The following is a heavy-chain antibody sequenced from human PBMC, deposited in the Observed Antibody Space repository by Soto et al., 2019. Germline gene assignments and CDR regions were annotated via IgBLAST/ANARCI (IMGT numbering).Heavy chain of an antibody. CDR1: GYTFTSYD. CDR2: MNPNSVNT. CDR3: ARGRLWFGEFY. V-gene: IGHV1-8*01. D-gene: IGHD3-10*01. J-gene: IGHJ4*02. Sequence: QVQLVQSGAEVKKPGASVKVSCNASGYTFTSYDINWVRQATGQELEWMGWMNPNSVNTGYAQKFQGRVTMSRNTALSTAYMGLSSLRSEVTAVYYCARGRLWFGEFYWGQGTLVTVSS.